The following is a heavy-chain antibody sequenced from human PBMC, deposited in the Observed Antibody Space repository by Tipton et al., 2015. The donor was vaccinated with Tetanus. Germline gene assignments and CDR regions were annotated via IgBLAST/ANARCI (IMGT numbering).Heavy chain of an antibody. J-gene: IGHJ4*02. D-gene: IGHD6-13*01. Sequence: TLSLTCTVSGGSLSSGTFYWDWIRQAPGKGLEWIGNVYYNGNTLENPSLKGRVTLSLDKSKNQISLQLTSVTAADTAVYFCAGVTAQRTELYFDHWGQGTLVTVSS. CDR1: GGSLSSGTFY. CDR2: VYYNGNT. V-gene: IGHV4-39*07. CDR3: AGVTAQRTELYFDH.